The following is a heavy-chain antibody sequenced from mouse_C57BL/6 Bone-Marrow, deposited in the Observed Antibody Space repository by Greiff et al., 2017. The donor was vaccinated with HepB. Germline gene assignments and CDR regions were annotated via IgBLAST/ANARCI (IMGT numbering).Heavy chain of an antibody. CDR1: GYTFTSYD. J-gene: IGHJ1*03. Sequence: VQLKQSGAELVRPGSSVKMSCKTSGYTFTSYDINWVKQRPGQGLEWIGYIYIGNGYTEYNEKFKGKATLTSDTSSSTAYMQLSSLTSEDSAIYFCARFHYGSRWDWYFDVWGTGTTVTVSS. D-gene: IGHD1-1*01. CDR2: IYIGNGYT. V-gene: IGHV1-58*01. CDR3: ARFHYGSRWDWYFDV.